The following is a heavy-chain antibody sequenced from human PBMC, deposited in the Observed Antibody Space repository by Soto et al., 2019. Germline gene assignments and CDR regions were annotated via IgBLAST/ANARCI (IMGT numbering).Heavy chain of an antibody. D-gene: IGHD1-26*01. V-gene: IGHV1-2*02. J-gene: IGHJ6*02. CDR1: GYTFTGYY. CDR3: AREGGSAYGMDV. Sequence: QAQLVQSGTEVKKPGASVKVSCKTSGYTFTGYYIHWVRQAPGQGLDWMGWINPSSGASKNAQKFQGRVTMTSDTSISTAYLEVSRLKSDDTAVYYCAREGGSAYGMDVWGQGTTVIVSS. CDR2: INPSSGAS.